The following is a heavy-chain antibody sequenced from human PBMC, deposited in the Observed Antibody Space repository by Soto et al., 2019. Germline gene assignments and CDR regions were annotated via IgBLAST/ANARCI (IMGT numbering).Heavy chain of an antibody. CDR2: ISYDGSNK. Sequence: QVQLVESGGGVVQPGRSLRLSCAASGFTFSSYAMHWVRQAPGKGLEWVAVISYDGSNKYYADSVKGRFTISRDNSKNTLYLQMSSLRAEDTAVYYCARDPRAGYCGGDCYRYYFDYWGQGTLVTVSS. D-gene: IGHD2-21*02. CDR1: GFTFSSYA. CDR3: ARDPRAGYCGGDCYRYYFDY. J-gene: IGHJ4*02. V-gene: IGHV3-30-3*01.